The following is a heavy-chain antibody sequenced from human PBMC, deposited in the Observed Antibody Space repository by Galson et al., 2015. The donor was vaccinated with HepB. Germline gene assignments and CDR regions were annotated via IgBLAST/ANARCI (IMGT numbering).Heavy chain of an antibody. J-gene: IGHJ3*02. D-gene: IGHD2-15*01. V-gene: IGHV3-66*01. CDR3: AREQRMVAAGAFDI. Sequence: SLRLSCAASGFTVSSNYMTWVRQAPGKGLEWVSVIYSGGSTYYADSVKGRFTISRDNSKNTVYLQMNSLRAEDTAVYYCAREQRMVAAGAFDIWGQGTMVTVSS. CDR2: IYSGGST. CDR1: GFTVSSNY.